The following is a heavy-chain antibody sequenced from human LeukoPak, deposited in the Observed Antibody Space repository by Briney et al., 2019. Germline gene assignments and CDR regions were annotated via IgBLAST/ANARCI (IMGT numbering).Heavy chain of an antibody. CDR2: ISGGGGST. J-gene: IGHJ1*01. Sequence: GGSLRLSCAASGFTFSNYAMSWVRQAPGKGLEWVSGISGGGGSTYYADSVKGRFTISRDNSKNTLYLQMNSLRAEDTAVYYCAKGPTYYYGSGSPRYFQHWGQGTLVTVPS. V-gene: IGHV3-23*01. CDR3: AKGPTYYYGSGSPRYFQH. CDR1: GFTFSNYA. D-gene: IGHD3-10*01.